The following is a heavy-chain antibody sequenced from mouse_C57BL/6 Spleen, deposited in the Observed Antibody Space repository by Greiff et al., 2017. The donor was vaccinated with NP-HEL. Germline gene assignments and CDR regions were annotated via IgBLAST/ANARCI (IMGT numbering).Heavy chain of an antibody. Sequence: EVQVVESGPGLVKPSQSLSLTCSVTGYSITSGYYWNWIRQFPGNKLEWMGYISYDGSNNYNPSLKNRISITRDTSKNQFYLKLNSVTTEDTATYYCARAPTGACFAYWGQGTLVTVSA. CDR2: ISYDGSN. CDR1: GYSITSGYY. J-gene: IGHJ3*01. D-gene: IGHD4-1*02. V-gene: IGHV3-6*01. CDR3: ARAPTGACFAY.